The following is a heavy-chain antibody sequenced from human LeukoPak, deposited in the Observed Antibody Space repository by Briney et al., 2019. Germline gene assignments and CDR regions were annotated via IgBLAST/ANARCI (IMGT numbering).Heavy chain of an antibody. Sequence: ASVKVSCKASGYTFTSYGISWVRQAPGQGLEWMGWISAYNGNSNYAQKLQGRVTMTRNTSISTAYMELSSLRSEDTAVYYCARERRAYYGSGSYSHYYYGMDVWGQGTTVTVSS. CDR2: ISAYNGNS. CDR3: ARERRAYYGSGSYSHYYYGMDV. J-gene: IGHJ6*02. V-gene: IGHV1-18*01. CDR1: GYTFTSYG. D-gene: IGHD3-10*01.